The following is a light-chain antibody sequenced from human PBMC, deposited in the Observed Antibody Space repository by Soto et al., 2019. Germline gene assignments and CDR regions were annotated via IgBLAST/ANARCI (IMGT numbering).Light chain of an antibody. Sequence: QSALAQPASVSGSPGQSITISCTGTSSDVGSYNLVSWYQQHPGKAPKLMIYEVSKRPSGVSNRFSGSKSGNTASLTISGLQAEDEADYYCCSYAGSSTFAVSGGGTQLTVL. CDR3: CSYAGSSTFAV. V-gene: IGLV2-23*02. CDR1: SSDVGSYNL. J-gene: IGLJ3*02. CDR2: EVS.